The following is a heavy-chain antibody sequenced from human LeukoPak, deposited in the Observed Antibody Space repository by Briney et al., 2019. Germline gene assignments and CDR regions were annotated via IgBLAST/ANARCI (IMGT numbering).Heavy chain of an antibody. V-gene: IGHV3-23*01. CDR2: ISGSGGCT. CDR3: ATTSPLDWLLTVSENFEH. D-gene: IGHD3/OR15-3a*01. CDR1: GDSLKSSSYY. Sequence: ETLSLTCTVSGDSLKSSSYYWAWVRQAPGKGLEWVSTISGSGGCTYYADSVEGWFTISRDNTKNTLYLQMTSLRVEDTAVYFCATTSPLDWLLTVSENFEHWGQGTLVTVSS. J-gene: IGHJ1*01.